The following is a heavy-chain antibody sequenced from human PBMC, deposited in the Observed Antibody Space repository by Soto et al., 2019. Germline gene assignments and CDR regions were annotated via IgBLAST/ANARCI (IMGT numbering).Heavy chain of an antibody. J-gene: IGHJ4*02. CDR3: ARVGYSSSWFEAYFDY. CDR2: IYYSGST. V-gene: IGHV4-59*01. CDR1: GGSISGYY. D-gene: IGHD6-13*01. Sequence: KTSETLSLTCTVSGGSISGYYWSWIRQPPGKGLEWIGYIYYSGSTNYNPSLKSRVTISVDTSKNQFSLKLSSVTAADTAVYYCARVGYSSSWFEAYFDYWGQGTLVTVSS.